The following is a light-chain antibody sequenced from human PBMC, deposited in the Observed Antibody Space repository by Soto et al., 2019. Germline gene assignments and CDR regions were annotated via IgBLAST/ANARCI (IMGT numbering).Light chain of an antibody. CDR2: YDS. Sequence: SYELTQPPSVSVAPGKTATLTCGGSNIGGKSVHWYQQKPGQAPVLVISYDSARPSGIPERFSGSNSGNTATLTITRVEAGDEADFYCHVWDSSSDHVIFGGGTKLTVL. V-gene: IGLV3-21*04. J-gene: IGLJ2*01. CDR1: NIGGKS. CDR3: HVWDSSSDHVI.